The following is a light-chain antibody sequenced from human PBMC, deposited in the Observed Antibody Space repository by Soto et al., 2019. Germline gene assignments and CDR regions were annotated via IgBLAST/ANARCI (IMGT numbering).Light chain of an antibody. J-gene: IGKJ2*01. CDR2: WAS. CDR1: QSVLYSSNNKNY. CDR3: QQYYSTPYT. V-gene: IGKV4-1*01. Sequence: DIVMTQSPDSLAVSLGERATINCKSSQSVLYSSNNKNYLAWYRQKPGQPPKLLIYWASTRESGVPDRFSGSGSGTDSTLTISSLQAEDVAVYYCQQYYSTPYTFGQGTKVEIK.